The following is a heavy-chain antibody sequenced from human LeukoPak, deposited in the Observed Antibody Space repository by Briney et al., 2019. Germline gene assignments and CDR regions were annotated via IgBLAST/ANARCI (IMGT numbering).Heavy chain of an antibody. CDR3: ARGRGSGWLGVYFDY. D-gene: IGHD6-19*01. CDR1: GNSISSGDNY. V-gene: IGHV4-61*02. CDR2: IYTSGST. Sequence: SETLSLTCTVSGNSISSGDNYWSWIRQPAGKGLEWIGRIYTSGSTNYNPSLKSRVTISVDTSKNQFSLKLNSVTAADTAVYYCARGRGSGWLGVYFDYWGQGTLVTVSS. J-gene: IGHJ4*02.